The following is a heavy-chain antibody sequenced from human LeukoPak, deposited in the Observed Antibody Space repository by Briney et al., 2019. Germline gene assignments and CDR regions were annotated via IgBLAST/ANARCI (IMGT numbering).Heavy chain of an antibody. V-gene: IGHV3-23*01. Sequence: GGSLRLSCAASGFTFSSYGMSWVRQAPGKGLEWVSVISNSGGSTDYADSVRGRFTISRDNSKSTLSLQMNSLRAEDTAIYYCATYRQVLLPFESWGQGTLVTVSS. J-gene: IGHJ4*02. CDR3: ATYRQVLLPFES. CDR1: GFTFSSYG. CDR2: ISNSGGST. D-gene: IGHD2-8*02.